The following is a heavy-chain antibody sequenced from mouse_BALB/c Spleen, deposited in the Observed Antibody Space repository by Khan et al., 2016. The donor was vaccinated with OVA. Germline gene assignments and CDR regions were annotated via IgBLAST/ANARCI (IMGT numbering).Heavy chain of an antibody. CDR2: ILPGSGRN. Sequence: QVQLKESGAELMKPGASVKISCKATGYTFSSYWIEWVKQRPGHGLEWIGEILPGSGRNNYNEKFKGKATFTADTSSNTAYMQLSNLTSDDSAVYCCARGNYCGSSSCFDYWGQGTLVTVSA. V-gene: IGHV1-9*01. J-gene: IGHJ3*01. CDR1: GYTFSSYW. D-gene: IGHD1-1*01. CDR3: ARGNYCGSSSCFDY.